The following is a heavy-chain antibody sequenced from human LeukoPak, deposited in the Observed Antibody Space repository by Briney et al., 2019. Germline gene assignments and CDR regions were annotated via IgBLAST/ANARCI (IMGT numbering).Heavy chain of an antibody. V-gene: IGHV3-21*01. CDR2: ISSSSSYI. J-gene: IGHJ3*02. D-gene: IGHD3-10*01. CDR1: GFTFSSYS. CDR3: ARSGDYSDAFDI. Sequence: PGGSLRLSCAASGFTFSSYSMNWVRQAPGKGLEWVSSISSSSSYIYYADSVKGRFTISRDNAKNSLYLQMNRLRAEDTAVYYCARSGDYSDAFDIWGQGTMVTVSS.